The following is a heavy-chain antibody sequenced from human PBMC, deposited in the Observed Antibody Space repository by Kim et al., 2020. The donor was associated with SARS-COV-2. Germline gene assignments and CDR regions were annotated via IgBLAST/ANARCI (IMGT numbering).Heavy chain of an antibody. CDR2: ISWNSGSI. CDR3: AKGWRGYAGYDPGLIGY. D-gene: IGHD5-12*01. Sequence: GGSLRLSCAASGFTFDAYAMHWVRQAPGKGLEWVSGISWNSGSIGYADSVKGRFTISRDNAKNSLYLQMNSLRAEDTALYYCAKGWRGYAGYDPGLIGYWGQGSLVT. CDR1: GFTFDAYA. J-gene: IGHJ4*02. V-gene: IGHV3-9*01.